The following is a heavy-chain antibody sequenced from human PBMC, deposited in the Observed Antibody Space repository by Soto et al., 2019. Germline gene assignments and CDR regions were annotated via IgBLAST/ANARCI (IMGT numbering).Heavy chain of an antibody. Sequence: SLRLSCASSRFTFTNYAMNWVRKAPGKGLECVSAIVGSGDSTYYADSVKGRFTISRDNSENTLYLQMNSLRAEDTAVYYCAKDGSYYDFDYWGQGTLVTVSS. CDR1: RFTFTNYA. CDR2: IVGSGDST. CDR3: AKDGSYYDFDY. J-gene: IGHJ4*02. V-gene: IGHV3-23*01. D-gene: IGHD1-26*01.